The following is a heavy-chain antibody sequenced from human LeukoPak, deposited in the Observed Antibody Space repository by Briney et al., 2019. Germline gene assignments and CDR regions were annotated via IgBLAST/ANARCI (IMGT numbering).Heavy chain of an antibody. Sequence: SGPTLVNPTQTLTLTCTFSGFSLSTSGVGVGWIRQPPGKALEWLALIYWDDDKRYSPSLKSRLTITKGTSKNQVVLTMTNMDPVDTATYYCAHKKLLRYFDWSTFDYWGQGTLVTVSS. CDR1: GFSLSTSGVG. J-gene: IGHJ4*02. CDR2: IYWDDDK. CDR3: AHKKLLRYFDWSTFDY. V-gene: IGHV2-5*02. D-gene: IGHD3-9*01.